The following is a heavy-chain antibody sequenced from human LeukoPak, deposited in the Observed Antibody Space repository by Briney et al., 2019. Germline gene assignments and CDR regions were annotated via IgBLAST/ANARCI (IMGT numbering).Heavy chain of an antibody. CDR3: ANDLGYCSGGSCYLVAFDI. CDR2: IYYSGST. V-gene: IGHV4-39*07. J-gene: IGHJ3*02. Sequence: PSETLSLTCTVSGGSISSSSYYWGWIRQPPGKGLEWIGSIYYSGSTYYNPSLKSRVTISVDTSKNQFSLKLSSVTAADTAVYYCANDLGYCSGGSCYLVAFDIWGQGTMVTVSS. CDR1: GGSISSSSYY. D-gene: IGHD2-15*01.